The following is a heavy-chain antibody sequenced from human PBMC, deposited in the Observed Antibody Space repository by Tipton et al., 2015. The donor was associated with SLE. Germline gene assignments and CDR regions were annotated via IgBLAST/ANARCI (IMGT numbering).Heavy chain of an antibody. CDR2: IYHSGST. V-gene: IGHV4-38-2*01. J-gene: IGHJ2*01. Sequence: TLSLTCAVSGYSISSGYYWGWIRQPPGKGLEWIGSIYHSGSTYYNPSLKSRVTISVDTSKNQFSLRLSSVTAADTAAYYCARRSVYYGSGSYYNYWYFDLWGRGTLVTVSS. CDR1: GYSISSGYY. D-gene: IGHD3-10*01. CDR3: ARRSVYYGSGSYYNYWYFDL.